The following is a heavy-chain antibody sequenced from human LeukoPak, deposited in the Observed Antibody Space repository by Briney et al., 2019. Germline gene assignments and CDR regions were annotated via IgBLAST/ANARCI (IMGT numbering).Heavy chain of an antibody. J-gene: IGHJ4*02. Sequence: GASLKISFKGSGYSFTTYWIGWVRRMPGKGLEWMGIFYPGDSDTRYSPSFQGQVTISADKSIRTAYLQWSGLKASDTAMYYCARLRSGRLAHFYYWAQGTLAAVSA. CDR2: FYPGDSDT. CDR3: ARLRSGRLAHFYY. CDR1: GYSFTTYW. V-gene: IGHV5-51*01. D-gene: IGHD1-26*01.